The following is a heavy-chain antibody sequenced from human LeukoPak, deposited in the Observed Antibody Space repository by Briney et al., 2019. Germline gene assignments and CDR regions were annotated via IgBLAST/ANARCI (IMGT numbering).Heavy chain of an antibody. J-gene: IGHJ5*02. D-gene: IGHD6-19*01. Sequence: GGFLRLSCAASGFTFSSYSMNWVRQAPGKGLEWVSSISSSSSYIYYADSVKGRFTISRDNAKNSLYLQMNSLRAEDTAVYYCARDSSGWYETSPWFDPWGQGTLVTVSS. V-gene: IGHV3-21*01. CDR3: ARDSSGWYETSPWFDP. CDR2: ISSSSSYI. CDR1: GFTFSSYS.